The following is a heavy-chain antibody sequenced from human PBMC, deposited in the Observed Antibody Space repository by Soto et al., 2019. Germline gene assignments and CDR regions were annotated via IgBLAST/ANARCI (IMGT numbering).Heavy chain of an antibody. J-gene: IGHJ4*02. CDR1: GFTVSSYA. D-gene: IGHD2-8*01. CDR3: HTNREFDNGREF. Sequence: EVQLLESGGGLVQPGGSLRLSCAASGFTVSSYAMSWGRQAPGKGLEWVSAINGNGGRTYYADSVKGRFTISRDNSNSTLYLQMNSLRAEDTAVYYCHTNREFDNGREFWGQGTLVSVSS. V-gene: IGHV3-23*01. CDR2: INGNGGRT.